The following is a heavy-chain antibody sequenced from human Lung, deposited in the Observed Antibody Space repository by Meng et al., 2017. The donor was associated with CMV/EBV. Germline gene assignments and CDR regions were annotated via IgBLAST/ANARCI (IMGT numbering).Heavy chain of an antibody. V-gene: IGHV1-69*10. Sequence: SVKVSXKASGGSLSNYRLNWVRQVPGQGFQWMGGIIPILGIPDYPENFQGRVTIAADTSTGTAYMHLSSLRHEDTAVYYCARGARLGYCSGANCYFNDFWGQGTWVTVSS. CDR3: ARGARLGYCSGANCYFNDF. CDR2: IIPILGIP. D-gene: IGHD2-15*01. CDR1: GGSLSNYR. J-gene: IGHJ4*02.